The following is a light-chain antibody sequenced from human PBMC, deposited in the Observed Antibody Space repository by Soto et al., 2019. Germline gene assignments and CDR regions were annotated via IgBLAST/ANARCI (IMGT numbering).Light chain of an antibody. CDR3: QHYNGYPLT. Sequence: DIPMTQSPSTLSASVGDRVTITCRASQTLRTWLAWYQQKPGKAPKLLIYDVSILQSGVPSRFSGSGSGTEFTLTISSLQPDDFATYYCQHYNGYPLTFGGGTKVEFK. V-gene: IGKV1-5*01. J-gene: IGKJ4*01. CDR1: QTLRTW. CDR2: DVS.